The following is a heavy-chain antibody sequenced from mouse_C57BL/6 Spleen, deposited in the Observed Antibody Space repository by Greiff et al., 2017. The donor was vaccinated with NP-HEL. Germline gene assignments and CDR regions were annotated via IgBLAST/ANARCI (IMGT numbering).Heavy chain of an antibody. CDR3: ARGTTVVAFDY. J-gene: IGHJ2*01. Sequence: QVQLQQSGAELVMPGASVKLSCKASGYTFTSYWMHWVKQRPGQGLEWIGEIDPSDSYTNYNQKFKGKSTLTVDKSSSTAYMQLSSLTSEDSAVYYCARGTTVVAFDYWGQGTTLTVSS. CDR1: GYTFTSYW. CDR2: IDPSDSYT. V-gene: IGHV1-69*01. D-gene: IGHD1-1*01.